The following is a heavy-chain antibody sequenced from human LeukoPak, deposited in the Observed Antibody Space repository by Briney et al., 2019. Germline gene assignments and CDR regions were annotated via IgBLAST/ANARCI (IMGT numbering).Heavy chain of an antibody. D-gene: IGHD3-10*01. CDR1: GFAFSSY. CDR2: IYYSGST. V-gene: IGHV4-38-2*01. CDR3: AKTYGSGSYTWFDP. Sequence: GSLRLSCAASGFAFSSYWGWIRQPPGKGLEWIGSIYYSGSTYYNPSLKSRVTISVDTSKNQFSLKLNSVTAADTAVFYCAKTYGSGSYTWFDPWGQGILVTVSS. J-gene: IGHJ5*02.